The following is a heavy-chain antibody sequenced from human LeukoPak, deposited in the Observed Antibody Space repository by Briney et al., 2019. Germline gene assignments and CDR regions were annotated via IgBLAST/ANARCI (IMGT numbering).Heavy chain of an antibody. J-gene: IGHJ3*02. CDR3: ARYRWYIWNYIGTPDAFDI. CDR2: IYYSGST. Sequence: SETLSLTCTVSGGSISSSSYYWGWIRQPPGKGLEWIGSIYYSGSTYYNPSLKSRVTISVDTSKNQFSLKLSSVTAADTAAYHCARYRWYIWNYIGTPDAFDIWGQGTMVTVSS. CDR1: GGSISSSSYY. D-gene: IGHD1-7*01. V-gene: IGHV4-39*07.